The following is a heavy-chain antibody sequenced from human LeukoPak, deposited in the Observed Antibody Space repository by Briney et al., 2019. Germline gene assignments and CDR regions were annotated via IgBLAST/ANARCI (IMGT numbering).Heavy chain of an antibody. D-gene: IGHD4-17*01. V-gene: IGHV4-38-2*01. CDR3: ARAHYGDYVLGWFDP. J-gene: IGHJ5*02. CDR2: IYHSGST. Sequence: PSETLSLTCAVSGYPFSSGYYWGWIRQPPGKGLEWIGSIYHSGSTYYNPSLKSRVTISVDTSKNQFSLKLSSVTAADTAVYYCARAHYGDYVLGWFDPWGQGTLVTVSS. CDR1: GYPFSSGYY.